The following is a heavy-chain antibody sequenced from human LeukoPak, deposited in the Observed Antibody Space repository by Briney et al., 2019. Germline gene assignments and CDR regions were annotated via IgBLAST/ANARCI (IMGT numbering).Heavy chain of an antibody. V-gene: IGHV3-9*01. J-gene: IGHJ6*02. CDR3: AKAIDYFYFGMDV. CDR2: ISWNSDKI. CDR1: GFTFEDYA. Sequence: GRSPRLSCAASGFTFEDYAMHWVRQAPGKGLEWVSGISWNSDKIGYADSVQGRFIISRDNAKNSLYLQMDSLRAEDTALYHCAKAIDYFYFGMDVWGRGTTVTVSS.